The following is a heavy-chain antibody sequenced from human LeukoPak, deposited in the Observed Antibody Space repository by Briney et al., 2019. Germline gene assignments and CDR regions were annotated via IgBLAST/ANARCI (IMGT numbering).Heavy chain of an antibody. CDR2: IIPIFGTA. CDR3: ARDPDPAAGYFDY. Sequence: ASVKVSCKASGGTFSSYAISWVRQAPGQGLEWMGGIIPIFGTANYAQKFQGRVTITTDESTSTAYMELSSLRSEDTAVYYCARDPDPAAGYFDYWGQGTLVTVSS. J-gene: IGHJ4*02. D-gene: IGHD1-14*01. CDR1: GGTFSSYA. V-gene: IGHV1-69*05.